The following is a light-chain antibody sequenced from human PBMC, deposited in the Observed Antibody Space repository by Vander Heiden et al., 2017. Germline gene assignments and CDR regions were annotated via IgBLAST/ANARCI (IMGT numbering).Light chain of an antibody. Sequence: AIQMTQSPSSLSASVGDRVTITCRASRDIRKDLGWYQQQPGKAPKLLIFAASRLQSGVPSRFSGSGSGTDFTLTINTLQPEDFATFYCLQLYSYPLTFGQGTKVGI. CDR3: LQLYSYPLT. CDR2: AAS. V-gene: IGKV1-6*01. CDR1: RDIRKD. J-gene: IGKJ1*01.